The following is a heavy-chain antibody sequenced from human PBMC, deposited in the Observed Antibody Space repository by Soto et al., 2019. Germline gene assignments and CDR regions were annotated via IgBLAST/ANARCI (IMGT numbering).Heavy chain of an antibody. CDR3: AREDCTNGVCSDGMDV. CDR2: IYYSGST. V-gene: IGHV4-31*03. Sequence: NPSETLSLTCTVSGGSISSGGYYWSWIRQHPGKGLEWIGYIYYSGSTYYNPSLKSRVTISVDTSKNQFSLKLSSVTAADTAVYYCAREDCTNGVCSDGMDVWGQGTTVTVSS. J-gene: IGHJ6*02. D-gene: IGHD2-8*01. CDR1: GGSISSGGYY.